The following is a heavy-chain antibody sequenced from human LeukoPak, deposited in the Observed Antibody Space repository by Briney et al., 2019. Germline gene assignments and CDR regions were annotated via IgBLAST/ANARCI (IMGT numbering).Heavy chain of an antibody. CDR3: ARENDFWNGYYYFDY. CDR2: IISGGSTI. Sequence: SGGSLRLSCIASGFTFSDYSMNWVRQAPGKGLEWVSYIISGGSTIYYADSVKGHFTISRDNAKNSLYLQTNSLRAEDTAVYYCARENDFWNGYYYFDYWGQGTLVTVSS. D-gene: IGHD3-3*01. CDR1: GFTFSDYS. V-gene: IGHV3-48*04. J-gene: IGHJ4*02.